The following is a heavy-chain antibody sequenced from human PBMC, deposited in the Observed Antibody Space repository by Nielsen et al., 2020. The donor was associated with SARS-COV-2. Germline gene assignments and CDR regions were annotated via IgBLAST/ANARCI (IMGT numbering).Heavy chain of an antibody. CDR2: IYYSGST. CDR3: AREGEDGSGSYYNVWYFDY. Sequence: SETLSLTCTVSGGSISSYYWSWIRQPPGKGLEWIGYIYYSGSTNYNPPLKSRVTISVDTSKNQFSLKLSSVTAADTAVYYCAREGEDGSGSYYNVWYFDYWGQGTLVTVSS. D-gene: IGHD3-10*01. V-gene: IGHV4-59*01. J-gene: IGHJ4*02. CDR1: GGSISSYY.